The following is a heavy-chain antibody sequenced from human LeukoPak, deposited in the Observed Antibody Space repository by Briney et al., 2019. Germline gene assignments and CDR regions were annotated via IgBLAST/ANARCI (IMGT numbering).Heavy chain of an antibody. Sequence: ASVKVSCKASGYTFTGYYMHWVRQAPGQGLEWMGWINTNTGNPTYAQGFTGRFVFSLDTSVSTAYLQISSLKAEDTAVYYCAREPHCGGDCYSSGTFDYWGQGTLVTVSS. J-gene: IGHJ4*02. V-gene: IGHV7-4-1*02. CDR2: INTNTGNP. CDR3: AREPHCGGDCYSSGTFDY. D-gene: IGHD2-21*02. CDR1: GYTFTGYY.